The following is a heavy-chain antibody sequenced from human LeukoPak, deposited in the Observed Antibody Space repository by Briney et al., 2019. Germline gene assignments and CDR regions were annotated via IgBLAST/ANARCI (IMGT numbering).Heavy chain of an antibody. Sequence: ASVKVSCKTSGYTFTNFGITWVRQAPGQGLEWMGWISGYNGNTYYTQKFQGRVTMTTDTYTNTAYMELRSLRSDDTAVYYCAGSLGYCTSNVCYLKYWGQGTLVTVSS. J-gene: IGHJ4*02. CDR2: ISGYNGNT. V-gene: IGHV1-18*01. CDR1: GYTFTNFG. CDR3: AGSLGYCTSNVCYLKY. D-gene: IGHD2-8*01.